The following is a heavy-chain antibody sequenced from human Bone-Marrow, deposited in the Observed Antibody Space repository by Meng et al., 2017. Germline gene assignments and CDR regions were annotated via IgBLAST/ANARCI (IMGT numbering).Heavy chain of an antibody. CDR3: AITEVPKYDILTGYYVG. CDR1: GGTFSSYA. V-gene: IGHV1-69*05. CDR2: IIPIFGTA. Sequence: SVKVSCKASGGTFSSYAISWVRQAPGQGLEWMGGIIPIFGTANYAQKFQGRVTITTDESTSTAYMELSSLRSEDTAVYYCAITEVPKYDILTGYYVGWGQGTLVTVSS. J-gene: IGHJ4*02. D-gene: IGHD3-9*01.